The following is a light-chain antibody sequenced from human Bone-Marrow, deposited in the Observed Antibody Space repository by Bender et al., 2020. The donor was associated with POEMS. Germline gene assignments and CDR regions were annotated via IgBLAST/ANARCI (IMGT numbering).Light chain of an antibody. J-gene: IGLJ2*01. V-gene: IGLV2-14*01. CDR3: SSYSSSSTLMV. CDR1: SSDVVAYNY. CDR2: EVS. Sequence: QSALTQPASVSGSPGQPITISCTGTSSDVVAYNYVSWYQQHPGKAPKVMISEVSNRPSGISIRFSGSKSGNTASLTISGLQAEDEADYYCSSYSSSSTLMVFGGGTKVTVL.